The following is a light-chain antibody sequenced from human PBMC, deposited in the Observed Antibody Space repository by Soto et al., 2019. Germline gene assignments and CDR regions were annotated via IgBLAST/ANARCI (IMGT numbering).Light chain of an antibody. CDR1: SSDIGAYNF. CDR3: TSWTTSTTMI. CDR2: DVN. V-gene: IGLV2-14*03. Sequence: QSVLTHPASVSGSPGQSITISCTGTSSDIGAYNFVSWYQQHPGKAPKLVLYDVNIRPSGVSNRLSGSKSGNTASLTISGLQAEDEADYYCTSWTTSTTMIFGGGTKVTVL. J-gene: IGLJ2*01.